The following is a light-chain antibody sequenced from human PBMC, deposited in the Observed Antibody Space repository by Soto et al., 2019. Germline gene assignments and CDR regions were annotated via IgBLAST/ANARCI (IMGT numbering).Light chain of an antibody. V-gene: IGLV2-14*03. J-gene: IGLJ1*01. CDR1: ISDVGGYNY. CDR2: DVS. Sequence: QSVLTQPASVSGSPGQSISISCTGTISDVGGYNYVSWYQQHPGKAPKLMIYDVSNRPSGVSNRFSGSKSGNTASLTISGLQAEDEADYYCSSYTSSSPYVFGTGTKVTVL. CDR3: SSYTSSSPYV.